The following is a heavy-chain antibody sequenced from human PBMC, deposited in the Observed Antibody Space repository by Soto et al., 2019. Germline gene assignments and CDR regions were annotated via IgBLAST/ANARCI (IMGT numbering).Heavy chain of an antibody. J-gene: IGHJ1*01. V-gene: IGHV1-8*01. CDR3: ARGSAVALDN. CDR2: MNPNSGYT. CDR1: GYTFTNYD. D-gene: IGHD6-19*01. Sequence: GASVKVSCKASGYTFTNYDINWVLQATGQGLEWIGWMNPNSGYTGYVNKFQGRVTVTRNTSIGTAYMELSSLRSDDTAVYYCARGSAVALDNWGQGTLVTVSS.